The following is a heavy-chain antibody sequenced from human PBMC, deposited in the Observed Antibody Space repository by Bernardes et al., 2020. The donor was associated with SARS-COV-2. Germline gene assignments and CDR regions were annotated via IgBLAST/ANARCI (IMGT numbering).Heavy chain of an antibody. D-gene: IGHD3-22*01. CDR3: ARGRSRITMIVVAQYYFDY. V-gene: IGHV1-8*01. J-gene: IGHJ4*02. CDR1: GYTFTSYD. CDR2: MNPNSGNT. Sequence: ASVKFSCKASGYTFTSYDINWVRQATGQGLEWMGWMNPNSGNTGYAQKFQGRVTMTRNTSISTAYMELSSLRSEDTAVYYCARGRSRITMIVVAQYYFDYWGQGTLVTVSS.